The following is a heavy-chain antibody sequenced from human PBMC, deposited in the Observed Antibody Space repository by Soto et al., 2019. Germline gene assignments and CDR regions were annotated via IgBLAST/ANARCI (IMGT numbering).Heavy chain of an antibody. CDR3: AATRAYDSSDYSCFPYGMDV. CDR2: ISWNGVTI. V-gene: IGHV3-9*01. J-gene: IGHJ6*02. CDR1: GFTFDDYA. D-gene: IGHD3-22*01. Sequence: EVQLEESGGDLVQPGRSLRLSCAASGFTFDDYAMNWVRQVPGKGLQWVSGISWNGVTIGYAASVKSLFTISRDNAKKSLYLQTNGPRPDDTALYYCAATRAYDSSDYSCFPYGMDVWGLGTTVAVSS.